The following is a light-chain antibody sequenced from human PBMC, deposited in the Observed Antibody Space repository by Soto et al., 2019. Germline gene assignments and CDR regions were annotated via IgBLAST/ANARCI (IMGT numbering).Light chain of an antibody. CDR1: NSDVGGYDR. V-gene: IGLV2-14*01. Sequence: QSALTQPASVSGSPGQSITISCTGTNSDVGGYDRVSWYQHHPGKAPKLLIFEVYNRPSGISDRFSGSNSGDTASLTISGLQAEDEADYYCISYIPSTTTHLVFGGGTKLTVL. CDR2: EVY. J-gene: IGLJ3*02. CDR3: ISYIPSTTTHLV.